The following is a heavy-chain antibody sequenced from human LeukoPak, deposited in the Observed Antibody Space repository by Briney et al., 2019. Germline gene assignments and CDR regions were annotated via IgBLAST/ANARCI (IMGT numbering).Heavy chain of an antibody. V-gene: IGHV4-30-4*01. J-gene: IGHJ4*02. D-gene: IGHD5-12*01. Sequence: SETLSLTSTDSVGSIISGDYYSSWIRQPPGKCLEWIGYIYYSGSTYYNPSLKSRVTISVDTSKNQFSLKLSSVTAADTAVYYCASRVGYSGYDFYFDYWGQGTLVTVSS. CDR1: VGSIISGDYY. CDR3: ASRVGYSGYDFYFDY. CDR2: IYYSGST.